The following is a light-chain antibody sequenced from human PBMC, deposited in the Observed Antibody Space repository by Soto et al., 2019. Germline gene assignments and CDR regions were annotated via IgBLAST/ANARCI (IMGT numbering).Light chain of an antibody. CDR1: PSVTNF. V-gene: IGKV3-15*01. CDR3: QQYHNWPA. Sequence: EMVMTQSPATLSVSPGERATLSCRASPSVTNFLAWYQQKPGQAPRLLISGASTRAAGISDRFRGSGSGTEFTLTISSLQSEDFAVYYCQQYHNWPAFGQGTKVDIK. J-gene: IGKJ1*01. CDR2: GAS.